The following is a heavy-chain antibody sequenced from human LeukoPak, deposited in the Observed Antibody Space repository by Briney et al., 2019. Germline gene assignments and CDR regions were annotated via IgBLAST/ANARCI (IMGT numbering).Heavy chain of an antibody. CDR2: IIPIFGTA. V-gene: IGHV1-69*05. CDR3: ARDEWLAAAGNWFDP. J-gene: IGHJ5*02. CDR1: GGTFSSYA. Sequence: SVKVSCKASGGTFSSYAISWVRQARGQGLEWMGRIIPIFGTANYAQKFQGRVTITTDESTSTAYMELSSLRSEDTAVYYCARDEWLAAAGNWFDPWGQGTLATVSS. D-gene: IGHD6-13*01.